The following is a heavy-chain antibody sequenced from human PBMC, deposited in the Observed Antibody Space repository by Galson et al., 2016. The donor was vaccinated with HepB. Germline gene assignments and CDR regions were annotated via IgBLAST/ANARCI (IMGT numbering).Heavy chain of an antibody. J-gene: IGHJ6*02. Sequence: SLRLSCAASGFTFSSYEMNWVRQAPGEGLEWVSYISGSGSTIYYPDSVRGRYTISRDNTRNSLYLQMNSLRAEDTAAYYCVRDHSQMFGMDVWGQGITVTVSS. CDR2: ISGSGSTI. D-gene: IGHD3-10*02. CDR3: VRDHSQMFGMDV. CDR1: GFTFSSYE. V-gene: IGHV3-48*03.